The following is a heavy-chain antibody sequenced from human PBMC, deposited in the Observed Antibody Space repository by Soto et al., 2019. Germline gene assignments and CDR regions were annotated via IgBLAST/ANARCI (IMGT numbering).Heavy chain of an antibody. V-gene: IGHV4-4*02. Sequence: PSETLSLTCAVSGGSISDTNWWTWVRQTPGKGLEWIGEIYHSGSPTYSPSLRGRATISVDKSKNQFSLKLSSVTAADTAVYYCARDRYSGYHRAFDIWGQGTMVTVSS. J-gene: IGHJ3*02. CDR3: ARDRYSGYHRAFDI. D-gene: IGHD5-12*01. CDR2: IYHSGSP. CDR1: GGSISDTNW.